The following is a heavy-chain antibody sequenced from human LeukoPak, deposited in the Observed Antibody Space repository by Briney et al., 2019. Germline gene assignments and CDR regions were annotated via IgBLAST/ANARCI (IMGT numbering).Heavy chain of an antibody. J-gene: IGHJ4*02. D-gene: IGHD3-10*01. V-gene: IGHV4-61*02. Sequence: SETLSLTCTVSGGSISSGSYYWSWIRQPAGKGLEWIGRIYSSGSTNYNPSLKSRVTISLDTSKNQFSLKLSSVTAADTAVYYCARQVRGVISLYPRKYYFDYWGQGTLVTVSS. CDR1: GGSISSGSYY. CDR2: IYSSGST. CDR3: ARQVRGVISLYPRKYYFDY.